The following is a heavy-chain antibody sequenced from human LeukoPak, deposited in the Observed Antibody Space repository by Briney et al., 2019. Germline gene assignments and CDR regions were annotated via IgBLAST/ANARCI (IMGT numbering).Heavy chain of an antibody. CDR2: MNPNSGNT. V-gene: IGHV1-8*02. J-gene: IGHJ4*02. D-gene: IGHD3-9*01. Sequence: ASVKVSCKASGYTFTSYDINWVRQATGQGLEWMGWMNPNSGNTGYAQKFQGRVTMTRNTSISTAYMELSSLRSEDTAVYYCARLRAYDILTGYYNDYWGQGTLVTVSS. CDR1: GYTFTSYD. CDR3: ARLRAYDILTGYYNDY.